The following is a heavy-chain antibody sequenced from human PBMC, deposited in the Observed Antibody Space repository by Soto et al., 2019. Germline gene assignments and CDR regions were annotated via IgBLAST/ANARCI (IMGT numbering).Heavy chain of an antibody. CDR1: GGSFSGYY. Sequence: SETLSLTCGVYGGSFSGYYWSWIRQPPGKGLEWIGEVNHSGSTNYNPSLKSRVTISVDTSKNQFSLKLSSVTAADTALYYCARDKITGLFDYWGPGTLVTVSS. V-gene: IGHV4-34*01. CDR2: VNHSGST. D-gene: IGHD2-8*02. J-gene: IGHJ4*02. CDR3: ARDKITGLFDY.